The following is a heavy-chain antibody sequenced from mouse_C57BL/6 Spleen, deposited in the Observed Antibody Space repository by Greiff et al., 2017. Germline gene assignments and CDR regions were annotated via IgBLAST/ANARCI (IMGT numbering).Heavy chain of an antibody. CDR2: IYPSDSET. V-gene: IGHV1-61*01. CDR1: GYTFTSYW. Sequence: QVQLQQPGAELVRPGSSVKLSCKASGYTFTSYWMDWVKQRPGQGLEWIGNIYPSDSETHYNQKFKDKATLTVDKSSSTAYMQLSSLTSEDAAVYDCARTLDSNYEAWFAYWGQGTLVTVSA. J-gene: IGHJ3*01. D-gene: IGHD2-5*01. CDR3: ARTLDSNYEAWFAY.